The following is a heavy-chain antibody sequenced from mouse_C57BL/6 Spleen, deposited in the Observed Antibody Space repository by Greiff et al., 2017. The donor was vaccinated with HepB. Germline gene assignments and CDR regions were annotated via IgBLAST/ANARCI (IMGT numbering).Heavy chain of an antibody. D-gene: IGHD3-2*02. V-gene: IGHV1-26*01. J-gene: IGHJ2*01. Sequence: EVQLQQSGPELVKPGASVKISCKASGYTFTDYYMNWVKQSHGKSLEWIGDINPNNGGTSYNQKFKGKATLTVDKSSSTAYMELRSLTSEDSAVYYCARGDSSGLYYFDYWGQGTTLTVSS. CDR3: ARGDSSGLYYFDY. CDR2: INPNNGGT. CDR1: GYTFTDYY.